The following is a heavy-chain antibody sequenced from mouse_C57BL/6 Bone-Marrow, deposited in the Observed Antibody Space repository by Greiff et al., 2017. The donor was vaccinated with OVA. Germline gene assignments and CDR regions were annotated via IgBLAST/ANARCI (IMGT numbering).Heavy chain of an antibody. D-gene: IGHD3-3*01. CDR2: ISRGSSTI. V-gene: IGHV5-17*01. CDR1: GFTFSDYG. CDR3: ARGWGWFAD. J-gene: IGHJ3*01. Sequence: DVKLVESGGGLVKPGGSLKLSCAASGFTFSDYGMHWVRQAPEKGLEWVAYISRGSSTIYYAHTVKGGFTISRDNAKNTRFLQMTSLRSEDTARYYCARGWGWFADWGKGTLVTVSA.